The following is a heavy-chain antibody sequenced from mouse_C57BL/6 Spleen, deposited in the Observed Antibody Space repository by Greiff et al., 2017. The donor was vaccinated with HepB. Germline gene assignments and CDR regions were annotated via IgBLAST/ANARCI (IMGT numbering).Heavy chain of an antibody. Sequence: QVQLQQPGAELVKPGASVKLSCKASGYTFTSYWMHWVKQRPGQGLEWIGMIHPNSGSTNYNEKFKSKATLTVDKSSSTAYMQLSSLTSEDSAVYYCARNYDYDGEGYAMDYWGQGTSVTVSS. CDR3: ARNYDYDGEGYAMDY. V-gene: IGHV1-64*01. D-gene: IGHD2-4*01. J-gene: IGHJ4*01. CDR2: IHPNSGST. CDR1: GYTFTSYW.